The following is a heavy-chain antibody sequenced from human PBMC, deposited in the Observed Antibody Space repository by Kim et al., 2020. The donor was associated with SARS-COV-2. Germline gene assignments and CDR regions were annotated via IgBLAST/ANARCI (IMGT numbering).Heavy chain of an antibody. CDR2: IKQDGSEK. CDR1: GFTFSLHW. Sequence: GGSLRLSCAASGFTFSLHWMSWVRQAPVKGLEWVANIKQDGSEKYYVDSVKGRFTISRDNAKNSLYLQMNSLRAEDTAVYYCARDLLSGGYDSSGYHPPLDYWGQGTLVTVSS. V-gene: IGHV3-7*01. J-gene: IGHJ4*02. CDR3: ARDLLSGGYDSSGYHPPLDY. D-gene: IGHD3-22*01.